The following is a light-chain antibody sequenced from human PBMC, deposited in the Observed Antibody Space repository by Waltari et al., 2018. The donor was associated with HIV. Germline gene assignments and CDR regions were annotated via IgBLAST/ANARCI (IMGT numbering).Light chain of an antibody. CDR1: ESIRRW. Sequence: ETQMTQSPSTLSASVGDRVTITCRASESIRRWLAWYQQKPGKAPKLLISQASNLENGVPSRFSGSGSETEFTLTISSLQPNDSATYYCQQYNRYSHLGGGTKVEIK. CDR2: QAS. CDR3: QQYNRYSH. J-gene: IGKJ4*01. V-gene: IGKV1-5*03.